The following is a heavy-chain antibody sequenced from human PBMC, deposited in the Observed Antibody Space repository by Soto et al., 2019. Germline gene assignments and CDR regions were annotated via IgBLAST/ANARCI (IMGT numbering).Heavy chain of an antibody. V-gene: IGHV4-59*01. D-gene: IGHD6-19*01. J-gene: IGHJ4*02. Sequence: SETLSLTCTVSGDSMTNYDWSWIRQSPGKGLEWIGYIYDNGNTAYNPSLKSRLSISVDTSKNQLSLQLNSVTAGDTAVYYCARGGWSLDSWGQGTLVTVS. CDR1: GDSMTNYD. CDR3: ARGGWSLDS. CDR2: IYDNGNT.